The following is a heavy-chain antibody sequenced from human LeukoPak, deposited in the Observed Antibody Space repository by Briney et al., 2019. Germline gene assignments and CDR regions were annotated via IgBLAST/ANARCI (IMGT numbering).Heavy chain of an antibody. J-gene: IGHJ4*02. Sequence: GGSLRLSCAASGFTFSSYGMHWVRQAPGKGLEWVAVIWYDGSNKYYADSVKGRFAISRDNAKNSLYLQMNSLRAEDTAVYYCARVELYYDSSGPSDYWGQGTLVTVSS. CDR2: IWYDGSNK. D-gene: IGHD3-22*01. CDR3: ARVELYYDSSGPSDY. CDR1: GFTFSSYG. V-gene: IGHV3-33*01.